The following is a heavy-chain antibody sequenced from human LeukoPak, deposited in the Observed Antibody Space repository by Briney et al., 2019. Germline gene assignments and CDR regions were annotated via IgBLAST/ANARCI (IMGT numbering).Heavy chain of an antibody. CDR1: GYSISSGYY. Sequence: SETLSLTCTVSGYSISSGYYWAWIRQPPGKGLEWIGSFYHSGTTYYNPSLKSRVTVSVDTSKNQFSLKLSSVTAADTAVYYCASSIAAAGTPRQDYWGQGTLVTVSS. J-gene: IGHJ4*02. D-gene: IGHD6-13*01. V-gene: IGHV4-38-2*02. CDR3: ASSIAAAGTPRQDY. CDR2: FYHSGTT.